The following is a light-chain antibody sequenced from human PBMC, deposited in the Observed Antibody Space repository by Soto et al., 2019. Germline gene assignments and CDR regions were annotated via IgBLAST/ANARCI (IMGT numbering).Light chain of an antibody. Sequence: ELVLTQSPVTLSLSPAERATLSGRASNSVSSDLLWYQQKPGQSPRLLISDASNRATGIPARFSGSGSGTDFILTISSLEPEDFAAYYCQQCNKWPFTFGGGTRVEIK. CDR2: DAS. J-gene: IGKJ4*01. CDR1: NSVSSD. CDR3: QQCNKWPFT. V-gene: IGKV3-11*01.